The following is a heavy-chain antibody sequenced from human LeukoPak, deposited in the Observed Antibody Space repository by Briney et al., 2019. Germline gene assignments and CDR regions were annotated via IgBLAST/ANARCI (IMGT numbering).Heavy chain of an antibody. J-gene: IGHJ4*02. CDR3: AQDDDSSVYYYPDY. V-gene: IGHV3-23*01. Sequence: GGSLRLSCVASGFTFTNYAMSWVRQAPGKGLEWVSSIVGSAGTTSHADSVKGRFTISRDNSKNTLYLQMNSLRAEDTAVYYCAQDDDSSVYYYPDYWGQGSLVTVSS. CDR2: IVGSAGTT. CDR1: GFTFTNYA. D-gene: IGHD3-22*01.